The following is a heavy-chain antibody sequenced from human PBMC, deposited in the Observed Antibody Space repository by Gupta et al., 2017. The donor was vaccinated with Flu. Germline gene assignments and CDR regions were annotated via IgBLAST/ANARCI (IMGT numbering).Heavy chain of an antibody. CDR2: IRSRGAST. CDR3: AKPNEAGQDGAAYHCPHYYGLHV. D-gene: IGHD3-10*01. V-gene: IGHV3-23*01. Sequence: EAQLSESGGGLRQPGGSLRLSCAASGLTFRDYAMSWVRQAPGQGLQWVAAIRSRGASTDYGDSVGGRFTSSRDNFNNTLYLYMNNLRAEDTAVYFCAKPNEAGQDGAAYHCPHYYGLHVWGQGTTVTVSS. J-gene: IGHJ6*02. CDR1: GLTFRDYA.